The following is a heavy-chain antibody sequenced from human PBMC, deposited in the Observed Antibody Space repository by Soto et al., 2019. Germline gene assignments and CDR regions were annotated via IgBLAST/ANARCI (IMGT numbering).Heavy chain of an antibody. Sequence: SVKVSCKASGGTFSSYAISWVRQAPGQGLEWMGGIIPIFGTANYAQKLQGRVTITADESTSTAYMELSSLRSEDTAVYYCARDIVVVPAARVHYYYGMDVWGQGTTVTVSS. V-gene: IGHV1-69*13. CDR1: GGTFSSYA. CDR2: IIPIFGTA. D-gene: IGHD2-2*01. J-gene: IGHJ6*02. CDR3: ARDIVVVPAARVHYYYGMDV.